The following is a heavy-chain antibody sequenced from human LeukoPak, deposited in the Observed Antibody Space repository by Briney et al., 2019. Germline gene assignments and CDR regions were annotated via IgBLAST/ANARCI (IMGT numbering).Heavy chain of an antibody. J-gene: IGHJ6*03. V-gene: IGHV4-4*07. Sequence: SETLSLTCTVSGASFSLYYWSWIRQPAGKGLEWIGRIYTSGSTNYNPSLKSRITMSVDTSKNQFSLKLSSVTAADTAVYYCARGSRWDYYYYMDVWGKGTTVTISS. CDR2: IYTSGST. CDR3: ARGSRWDYYYYMDV. D-gene: IGHD4-23*01. CDR1: GASFSLYY.